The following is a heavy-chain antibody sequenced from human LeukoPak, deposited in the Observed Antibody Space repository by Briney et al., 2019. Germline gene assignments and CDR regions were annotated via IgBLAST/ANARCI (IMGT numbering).Heavy chain of an antibody. CDR2: ISGSGGST. CDR3: AKAYYYDSSGYYPLGY. Sequence: LSGGSLRLSCAASGFTFSSYAMSWVRQAPGKGLEWVSAISGSGGSTYYADSVKGRFTISRDNSKNTPYLQMNSLRAEDTAVYYCAKAYYYDSSGYYPLGYWGQGTLVTVSS. D-gene: IGHD3-22*01. J-gene: IGHJ4*02. CDR1: GFTFSSYA. V-gene: IGHV3-23*01.